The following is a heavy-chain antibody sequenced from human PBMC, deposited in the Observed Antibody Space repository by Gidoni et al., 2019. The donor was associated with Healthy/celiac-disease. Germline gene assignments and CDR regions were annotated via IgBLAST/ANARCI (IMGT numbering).Heavy chain of an antibody. CDR2: MNPNSGNT. J-gene: IGHJ3*02. V-gene: IGHV1-8*01. Sequence: QVQLVQSGAEGKKPGASVKVSCKDSGYTFTSYDINWVRQATGQGLEWMGWMNPNSGNTGYAQKFQGRVTMTRNTSISTAYMELSSLRSEDTAVYYCARVGGDYGGNPTDAFDIWGQGTMVTVSS. CDR1: GYTFTSYD. CDR3: ARVGGDYGGNPTDAFDI. D-gene: IGHD4-17*01.